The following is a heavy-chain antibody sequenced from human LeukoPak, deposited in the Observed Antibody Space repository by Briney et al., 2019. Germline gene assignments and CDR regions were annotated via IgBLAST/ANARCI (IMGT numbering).Heavy chain of an antibody. Sequence: PGGSLRLSCAASGFTFSNFAMSWVRRAPGKGLEWVSAAGTGSDTSYADSVKGRFTISRDNSKNTLYLQVNSLGAEDTAVYYCAKEYDDILTGYSGGFDYWGQGTLVTVSS. V-gene: IGHV3-23*01. J-gene: IGHJ4*02. CDR2: AGTGSDT. D-gene: IGHD3-9*01. CDR3: AKEYDDILTGYSGGFDY. CDR1: GFTFSNFA.